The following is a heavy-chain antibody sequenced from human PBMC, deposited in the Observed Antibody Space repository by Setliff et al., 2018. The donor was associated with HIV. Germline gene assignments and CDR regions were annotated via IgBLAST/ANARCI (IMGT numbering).Heavy chain of an antibody. J-gene: IGHJ3*02. CDR1: GSTFTSYD. Sequence: VSCKASGSTFTSYDINWVRQATGQGLEWMGWMNPNSGNTGYAQKFQGRVTMTRSTSISTAYMELSSLRSEDTAVYYCARGSSYSSSWYVFRPQALNDAFDIWAQGTMVTVSS. D-gene: IGHD6-13*01. CDR2: MNPNSGNT. V-gene: IGHV1-8*02. CDR3: ARGSSYSSSWYVFRPQALNDAFDI.